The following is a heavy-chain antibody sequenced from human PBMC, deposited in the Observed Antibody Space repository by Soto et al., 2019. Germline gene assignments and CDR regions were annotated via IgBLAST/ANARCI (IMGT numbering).Heavy chain of an antibody. CDR2: IYYSGST. CDR3: ARTGGSFSSSYYYYYGMDV. Sequence: PSETLSLTCTVSGGSISSSSYYWGWIRQPPGKGLEWIGSIYYSGSTYYNPSLKSRVTISVDTSKNQFSLKLSSVTAADTAVYYCARTGGSFSSSYYYYYGMDVWGQGTTVTVS. J-gene: IGHJ6*02. V-gene: IGHV4-39*01. D-gene: IGHD2-2*01. CDR1: GGSISSSSYY.